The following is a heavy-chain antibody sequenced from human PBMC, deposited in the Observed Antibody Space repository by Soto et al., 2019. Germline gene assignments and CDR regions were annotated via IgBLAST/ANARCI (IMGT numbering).Heavy chain of an antibody. D-gene: IGHD3-22*01. J-gene: IGHJ4*02. Sequence: ASVKVSCKASGGTFSSYAISWVRQAPGQGLEWMGGTIPIFGTANCAQKFQGRVTITADKSTSTAYMELSSLRSEDTAVYYCARDLRRSSYYDSSGYPNFSLDYWGQGTLVTVSS. CDR3: ARDLRRSSYYDSSGYPNFSLDY. V-gene: IGHV1-69*06. CDR1: GGTFSSYA. CDR2: TIPIFGTA.